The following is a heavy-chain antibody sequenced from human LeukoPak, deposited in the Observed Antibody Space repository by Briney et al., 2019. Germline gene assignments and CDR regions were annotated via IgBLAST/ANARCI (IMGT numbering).Heavy chain of an antibody. CDR3: ARGVNLGWFDP. CDR2: ITPIFGTA. V-gene: IGHV1-69*06. CDR1: GGTFSSYA. Sequence: ASVKVSCKASGGTFSSYAISWVRQAPGQGLEWMGGITPIFGTANYAQKFQGRVTITADKSTSTAYMELSSLRSEDTAVYYCARGVNLGWFDPWGQGTLVTVSS. D-gene: IGHD3-10*01. J-gene: IGHJ5*02.